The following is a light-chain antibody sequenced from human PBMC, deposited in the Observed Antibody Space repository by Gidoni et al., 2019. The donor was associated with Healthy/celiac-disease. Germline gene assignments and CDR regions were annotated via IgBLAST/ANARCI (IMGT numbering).Light chain of an antibody. CDR1: QSISSY. CDR2: AAS. V-gene: IGKV1-39*01. CDR3: QQSYTTPWT. Sequence: DIQMTQSPSSLSASVGDRVTITCRASQSISSYLNWYQQKPGKAPKFLIYAASSWQSGVPSRFSGSGSGTDFTLTISSLQPEDFATYYCQQSYTTPWTFGQGTKVEIK. J-gene: IGKJ1*01.